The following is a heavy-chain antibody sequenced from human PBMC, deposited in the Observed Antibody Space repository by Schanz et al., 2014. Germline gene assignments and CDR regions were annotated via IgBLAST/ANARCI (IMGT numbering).Heavy chain of an antibody. D-gene: IGHD3-16*01. J-gene: IGHJ6*02. CDR1: GYTFAMYD. CDR2: ISPSGGST. Sequence: QVQLVQSGSELKKPGASVKVSCKASGYTFAMYDMNWVRQAPGQGLEWMGLISPSGGSTSYAQKFQGRVTMTRDTSTSQVFMELSGLTSEDRAVDYCGRGGGAYPQKYGMDVWGQGTTVTVSS. V-gene: IGHV1-46*01. CDR3: GRGGGAYPQKYGMDV.